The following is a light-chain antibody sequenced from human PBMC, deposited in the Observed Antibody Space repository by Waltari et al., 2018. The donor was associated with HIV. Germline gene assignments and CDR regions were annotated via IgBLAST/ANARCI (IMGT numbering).Light chain of an antibody. CDR2: GNN. CDR3: QSYDSSLSGWV. Sequence: QSVLTQPPSVSGAPGQRVTISCPGRGPNIGAGYDVHWYQQLPGTAPKPLIFGNNNRPSVVPDRFSGSKSGTSASLAITGLQAEDEADYYCQSYDSSLSGWVFGGGTKLTVL. CDR1: GPNIGAGYD. J-gene: IGLJ3*02. V-gene: IGLV1-40*01.